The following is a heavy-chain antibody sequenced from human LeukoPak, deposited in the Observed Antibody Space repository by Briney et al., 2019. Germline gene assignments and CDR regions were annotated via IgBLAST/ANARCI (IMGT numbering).Heavy chain of an antibody. CDR3: ARGLARTSMVTRGGVRFDY. D-gene: IGHD5-18*01. CDR1: GYTFTSYD. Sequence: GASVKVSCKASGYTFTSYDINWVRQATGQGLEWMAWMNPNSGNTGYAQKLQGRVTMTRNTSISTANMELSSLRSEDTAVYYCARGLARTSMVTRGGVRFDYWGKGTLVTVSS. J-gene: IGHJ4*02. CDR2: MNPNSGNT. V-gene: IGHV1-8*01.